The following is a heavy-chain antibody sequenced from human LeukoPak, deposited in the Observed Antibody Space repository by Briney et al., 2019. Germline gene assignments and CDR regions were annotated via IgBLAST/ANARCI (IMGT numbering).Heavy chain of an antibody. D-gene: IGHD3-10*01. CDR2: INPSSGGT. V-gene: IGHV1-46*01. J-gene: IGHJ3*02. Sequence: ASVKVSCKASGYTFTRHYMNWVRQAPGQGLEWMGKINPSSGGTGYAQKFQGRVTMTRDTSTSTVYMELTSLRSDDTAVYYCARDLGYGSGSYGAFDIWGQGTMVTVSS. CDR1: GYTFTRHY. CDR3: ARDLGYGSGSYGAFDI.